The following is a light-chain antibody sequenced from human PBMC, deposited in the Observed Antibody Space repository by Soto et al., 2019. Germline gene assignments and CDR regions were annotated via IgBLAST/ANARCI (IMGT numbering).Light chain of an antibody. J-gene: IGKJ1*01. CDR3: QQSYSNPWT. V-gene: IGKV1-39*01. Sequence: DIQMTQSPSSLSASVGDRVTITCRAIQSISSYLNWYQQKPGKAPKLLIYAASSLQSGVPSRFSGSGSGTDFTLTISSLQPEDFATYYCQQSYSNPWTFGQGTKVEIK. CDR1: QSISSY. CDR2: AAS.